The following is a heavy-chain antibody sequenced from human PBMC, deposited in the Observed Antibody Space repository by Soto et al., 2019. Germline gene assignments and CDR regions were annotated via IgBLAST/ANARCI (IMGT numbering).Heavy chain of an antibody. V-gene: IGHV4-59*01. J-gene: IGHJ3*02. CDR1: GGSIISYY. CDR2: IYYSGST. CDR3: ARERSDFVEYYYDSSGPTGHAFDI. D-gene: IGHD3-22*01. Sequence: SETLSLTCTVSGGSIISYYWSWIRQPPWKGLEWIGYIYYSGSTNYNPSLKSRVTISVDTSKNQFSLKLSFVTAADTVVYYCARERSDFVEYYYDSSGPTGHAFDIWGQGTMVTVSS.